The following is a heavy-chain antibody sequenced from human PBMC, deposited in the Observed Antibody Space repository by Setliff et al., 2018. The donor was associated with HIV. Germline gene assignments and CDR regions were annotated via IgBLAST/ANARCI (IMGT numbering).Heavy chain of an antibody. J-gene: IGHJ6*03. CDR3: ARGGYSSGWSDMDV. CDR2: IYTSGNI. V-gene: IGHV4-59*10. Sequence: SETLSLTCAVYGGSFSGYCWTWIRQPAGKGLEWIGRIYTSGNINYNPSLKSRVTISVDTSKNQFSLKLSSVTAADTAVYYCARGGYSSGWSDMDVWGKGTTVTVSS. D-gene: IGHD6-19*01. CDR1: GGSFSGYC.